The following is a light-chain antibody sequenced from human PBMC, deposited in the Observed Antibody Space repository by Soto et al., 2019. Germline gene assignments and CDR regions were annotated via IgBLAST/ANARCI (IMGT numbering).Light chain of an antibody. CDR3: QQYATSPPYT. Sequence: IVLTQSPGTPSLSPGERATLSCRASQSVRSDSLAWYQQKPGQSPRLLIYGASNRATGIPDRFSGSGSGADFTLTITRLEPEDFVVYYCQQYATSPPYTFGQGTKLEIK. CDR2: GAS. V-gene: IGKV3-20*01. CDR1: QSVRSDS. J-gene: IGKJ2*01.